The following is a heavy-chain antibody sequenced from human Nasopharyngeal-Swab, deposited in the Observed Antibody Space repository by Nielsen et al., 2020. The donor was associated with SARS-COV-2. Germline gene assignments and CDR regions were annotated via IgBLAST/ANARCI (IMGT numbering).Heavy chain of an antibody. J-gene: IGHJ3*02. CDR2: IYHSGST. CDR1: GGSISSGGYS. Sequence: SETLSLTCAVSGGSISSGGYSWSWIRQPPGKGLEWIGYIYHSGSTYYNPSLKSRVTISVDRSKNQFSLKLSSVTAADTAVYYCAKGSSSWYFAFDIWGQGTMVTVSS. V-gene: IGHV4-30-2*01. CDR3: AKGSSSWYFAFDI. D-gene: IGHD6-13*01.